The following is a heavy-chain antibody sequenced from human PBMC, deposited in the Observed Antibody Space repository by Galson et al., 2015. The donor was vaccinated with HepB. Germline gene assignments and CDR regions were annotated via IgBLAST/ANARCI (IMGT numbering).Heavy chain of an antibody. Sequence: SLRLSCAASGFTFNNYAMSWVRQTAGKGLERVAALSISGDDAYYAGSVKGRFTISRDNSKNTLFLQMNSLRAEDTAIYYCAKDSLGDDEFICSFDYWDQGALVTVSS. CDR2: LSISGDDA. J-gene: IGHJ4*02. D-gene: IGHD3-16*01. V-gene: IGHV3-23*01. CDR1: GFTFNNYA. CDR3: AKDSLGDDEFICSFDY.